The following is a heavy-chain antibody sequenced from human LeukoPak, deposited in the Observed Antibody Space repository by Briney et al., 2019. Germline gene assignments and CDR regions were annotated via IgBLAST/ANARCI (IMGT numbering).Heavy chain of an antibody. V-gene: IGHV4-38-2*02. CDR1: SYSVNSNYY. D-gene: IGHD6-19*01. J-gene: IGHJ4*02. CDR3: ARGSHPVTGTLGGYFDP. CDR2: IYHTGST. Sequence: SETLSLTCSVSSYSVNSNYYWGWIRPSPGKGLEWIGSIYHTGSTYYNPSLKSRVTISLDASNKQFSLRLSSVTAADTAVYYCARGSHPVTGTLGGYFDPWGQGTLVTVSS.